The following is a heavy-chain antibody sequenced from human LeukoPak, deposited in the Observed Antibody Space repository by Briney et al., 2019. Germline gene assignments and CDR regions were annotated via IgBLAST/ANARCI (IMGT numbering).Heavy chain of an antibody. V-gene: IGHV1-18*01. J-gene: IGHJ6*03. CDR1: GYTFTSYG. D-gene: IGHD1/OR15-1a*01. CDR3: ARKAGTNDLYYYYMDV. CDR2: ISAYNGNT. Sequence: GASVKVSCKASGYTFTSYGISWVRQAPGQGLEWMGWISAYNGNTNYAQKLQGRVTMTTDTSTSTAYMELSRLRSDDTAVYYCARKAGTNDLYYYYMDVWGKGTTVTVSS.